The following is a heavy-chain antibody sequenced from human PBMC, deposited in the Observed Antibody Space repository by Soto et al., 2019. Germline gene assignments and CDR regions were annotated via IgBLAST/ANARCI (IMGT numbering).Heavy chain of an antibody. CDR2: IDPSDSYT. CDR1: GYEFTNYW. J-gene: IGHJ4*02. V-gene: IGHV5-10-1*03. CDR3: GRQGGDCYHNGY. D-gene: IGHD2-21*01. Sequence: EVQLEQSGGEVKKPGTSLRISCEGSGYEFTNYWINWVRQMPGKGLEWMGRIDPSDSYTNYNPSFQGHVTFLVDKSLSPAYVQWGSLKASDTAMDFCGRQGGDCYHNGYLGQGTLVTVSS.